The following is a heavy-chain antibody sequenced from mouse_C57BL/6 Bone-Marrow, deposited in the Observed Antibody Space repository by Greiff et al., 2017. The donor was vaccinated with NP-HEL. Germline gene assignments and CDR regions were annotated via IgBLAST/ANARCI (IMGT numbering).Heavy chain of an antibody. Sequence: QVQLQQPGAELVKPGASVKLSCKASGYTFTSYWMHWVKQRPGQGLEWIGMIHPNSGGTNYNEKFKSKATLTVDKSSSTAYMQLSSLTSEDSAVYYCAREGNYYYGSLFAYWGQGTLVTVS. CDR1: GYTFTSYW. CDR2: IHPNSGGT. V-gene: IGHV1-64*01. D-gene: IGHD1-1*01. CDR3: AREGNYYYGSLFAY. J-gene: IGHJ3*01.